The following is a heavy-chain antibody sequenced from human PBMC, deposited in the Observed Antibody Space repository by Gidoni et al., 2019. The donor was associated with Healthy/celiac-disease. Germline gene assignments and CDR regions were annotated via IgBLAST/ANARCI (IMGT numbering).Heavy chain of an antibody. CDR2: ISSSSSTI. CDR3: ARDPDSSGYYPGAFDI. Sequence: EVQLVESGGGLVQPGGSLRLSCAASGFPFSSYSMNWVRQAPGKGLEWVSYISSSSSTIYYADSVKGRFTISRDNAKNSLYLQMNSLRAEDTAVYYCARDPDSSGYYPGAFDIWGQGTMVTVSS. V-gene: IGHV3-48*01. J-gene: IGHJ3*02. CDR1: GFPFSSYS. D-gene: IGHD3-22*01.